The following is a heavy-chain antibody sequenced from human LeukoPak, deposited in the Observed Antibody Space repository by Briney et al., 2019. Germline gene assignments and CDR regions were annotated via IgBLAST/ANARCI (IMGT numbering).Heavy chain of an antibody. CDR2: IYYSGST. D-gene: IGHD3-22*01. CDR1: GGSFTTYY. Sequence: SETLSLTCTVSGGSFTTYYWSWIRQPPGKGLEWIGYIYYSGSTNYNPSLKSRVTISVDTSKNQFSLKLSSVTAADTAVYYCARETVSTRYYDSSGSFDYWGQGTLVTVSS. V-gene: IGHV4-59*01. J-gene: IGHJ4*02. CDR3: ARETVSTRYYDSSGSFDY.